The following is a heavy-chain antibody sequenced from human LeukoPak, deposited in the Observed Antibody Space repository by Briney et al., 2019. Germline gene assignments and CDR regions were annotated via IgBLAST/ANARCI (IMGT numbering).Heavy chain of an antibody. CDR2: ISGSGGST. V-gene: IGHV3-23*01. Sequence: PGGSLRLSCAASGFTFSSYAMSWVRQAPGKGLEWVSAISGSGGSTYYADSVKGRFTISRDNSKNTLYLQMNSLRAEETAVYYCAKDVGSYGDYEPFDYWGQGTLVTVSS. CDR1: GFTFSSYA. CDR3: AKDVGSYGDYEPFDY. D-gene: IGHD4-17*01. J-gene: IGHJ4*02.